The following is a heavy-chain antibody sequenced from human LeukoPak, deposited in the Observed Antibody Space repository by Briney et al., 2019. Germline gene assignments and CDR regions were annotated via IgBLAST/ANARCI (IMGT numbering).Heavy chain of an antibody. J-gene: IGHJ4*02. Sequence: GGSLRLSCEASGFTFSSYGMHWVRQTPGTGLEWVSFIQYDASYDLYSDSVRGRFTISRDNSKNILYLQMNSLRTEDSAVYFCARDFRVGARSFDYWGQGTLVTVSS. D-gene: IGHD1-26*01. CDR2: IQYDASYD. CDR1: GFTFSSYG. V-gene: IGHV3-30*02. CDR3: ARDFRVGARSFDY.